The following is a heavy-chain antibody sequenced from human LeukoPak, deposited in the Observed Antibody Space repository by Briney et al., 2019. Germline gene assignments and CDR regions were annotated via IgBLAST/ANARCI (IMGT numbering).Heavy chain of an antibody. Sequence: SETLSLTCAVSGGSISSGGYSWSWIRQPPGKGLEWIGYIYHSGSTYYNPSLKSRVTISVDRSKNQFSLKLSSVTAADTAVYYCARRGHYARGYYFDYWGQGTLVTVSS. CDR2: IYHSGST. V-gene: IGHV4-30-2*01. D-gene: IGHD3-22*01. CDR1: GGSISSGGYS. CDR3: ARRGHYARGYYFDY. J-gene: IGHJ4*02.